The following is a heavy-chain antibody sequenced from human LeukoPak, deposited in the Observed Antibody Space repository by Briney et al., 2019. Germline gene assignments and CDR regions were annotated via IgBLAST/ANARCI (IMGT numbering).Heavy chain of an antibody. V-gene: IGHV4-59*08. CDR2: IYYSGSS. CDR1: GGSISSYY. Sequence: SETLSLTCTVSGGSISSYYWSWIRQHPGKGLEWIGYIYYSGSSNYNPSLKSRVTISVDTSKNQFSLKLSSVTAADTAVYYCAGLIAVAGTGNYYFYYRGQGTLVTVSS. D-gene: IGHD6-19*01. J-gene: IGHJ4*02. CDR3: AGLIAVAGTGNYYFYY.